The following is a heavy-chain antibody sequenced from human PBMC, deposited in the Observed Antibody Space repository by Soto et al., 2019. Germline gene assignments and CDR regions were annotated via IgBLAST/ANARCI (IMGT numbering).Heavy chain of an antibody. CDR2: ISGSGGST. CDR3: ARGLGYCSSTSCYIWFDY. Sequence: LXLSCEASLFTFSTYPMSWVLQAPWKGLEWVSAISGSGGSTYYADPVKGRFTISRDNSKNTLYLQMNSLRAEDTAVHYCARGLGYCSSTSCYIWFDYWGQGTLVTVSS. D-gene: IGHD2-2*02. J-gene: IGHJ4*02. CDR1: LFTFSTYP. V-gene: IGHV3-23*01.